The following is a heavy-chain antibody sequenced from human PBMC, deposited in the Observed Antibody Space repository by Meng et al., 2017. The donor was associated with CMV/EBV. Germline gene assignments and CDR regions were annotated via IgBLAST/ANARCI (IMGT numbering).Heavy chain of an antibody. CDR3: ARENRFGVGTGGYYYYGMDV. J-gene: IGHJ6*02. CDR1: GSTFSSYA. D-gene: IGHD3-3*01. V-gene: IGHV1-69*05. Sequence: SVKVSCKASGSTFSSYAISWVRQAPGQGLEWMGGIIPIFGTANYAQKFQGRVTITTDESTSTAYMELSSLSSEDTAVYYCARENRFGVGTGGYYYYGMDVWGQGTTVTVSS. CDR2: IIPIFGTA.